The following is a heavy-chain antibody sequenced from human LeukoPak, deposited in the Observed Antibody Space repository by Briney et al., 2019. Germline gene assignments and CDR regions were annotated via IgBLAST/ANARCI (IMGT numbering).Heavy chain of an antibody. V-gene: IGHV3-30*04. CDR3: ASIAAAGTPGIPKPFDY. CDR2: ISYDGSNK. J-gene: IGHJ4*02. Sequence: PGGSLRLSCAASGFTFSSYAMHWVRQAPGKGLEWVAVISYDGSNKYYADSVKGRFTISRDNSKNTLYLQMNSLRAEDTAVYYCASIAAAGTPGIPKPFDYWGQGTLVTVSS. D-gene: IGHD6-13*01. CDR1: GFTFSSYA.